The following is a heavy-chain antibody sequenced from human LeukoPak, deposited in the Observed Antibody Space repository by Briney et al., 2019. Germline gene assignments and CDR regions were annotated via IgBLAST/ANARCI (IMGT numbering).Heavy chain of an antibody. Sequence: GGSLRLSCVASGFTFSSSSMSWVRQAPGKGLECVSSIRASDGRTYYGDSVEGRFTISRDNSKNTLYLQMNSLRAEDTAVYYCAKDGGLWVSAHWGDSWGRGTLVTVSS. CDR3: AKDGGLWVSAHWGDS. D-gene: IGHD7-27*01. J-gene: IGHJ4*02. V-gene: IGHV3-23*01. CDR2: IRASDGRT. CDR1: GFTFSSSS.